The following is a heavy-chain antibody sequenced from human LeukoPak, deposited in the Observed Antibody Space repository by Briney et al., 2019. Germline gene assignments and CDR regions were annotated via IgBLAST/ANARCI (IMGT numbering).Heavy chain of an antibody. CDR2: IYYSGST. CDR1: GGSFSGYY. Sequence: PSETLSLTCAVYGGSFSGYYWSWIRQPPGKGLEWIGYIYYSGSTNYNPSLKSRVTISVDTSKNQFTLKLSSVTAADTAVYYCARSRSKGSSWYPPFDYWGQGTLVTVSS. CDR3: ARSRSKGSSWYPPFDY. D-gene: IGHD6-13*01. V-gene: IGHV4-59*08. J-gene: IGHJ4*02.